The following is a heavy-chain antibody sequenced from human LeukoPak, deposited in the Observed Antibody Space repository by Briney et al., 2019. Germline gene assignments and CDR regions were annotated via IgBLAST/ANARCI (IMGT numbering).Heavy chain of an antibody. CDR3: ARDISSGWSEIGGFDY. V-gene: IGHV4-61*01. Sequence: SETLSLTCIVSGGSVSSGSYYWSWIRQPPGKGLEWIGYIYYSGSTNYNPSLKSRVTISVDTSKNQFSLKLSSVTAADTAVYYCARDISSGWSEIGGFDYWGQGTLVTVSS. CDR1: GGSVSSGSYY. CDR2: IYYSGST. J-gene: IGHJ4*02. D-gene: IGHD6-19*01.